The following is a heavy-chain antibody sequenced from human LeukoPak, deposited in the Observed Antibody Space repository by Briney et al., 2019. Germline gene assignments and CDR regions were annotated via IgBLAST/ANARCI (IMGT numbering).Heavy chain of an antibody. J-gene: IGHJ4*02. V-gene: IGHV4-34*01. D-gene: IGHD5-24*01. CDR2: INHSGST. CDR3: ASSLGRWLQPQFDY. CDR1: GGSFSGYY. Sequence: SETLSLTCAVYGGSFSGYYWSWIRQPPGKGLEWIGEINHSGSTNYNPSLKSRVTISVDTSKNQFSLKLSSVTAADTAVYYCASSLGRWLQPQFDYWGQGTLVTVSS.